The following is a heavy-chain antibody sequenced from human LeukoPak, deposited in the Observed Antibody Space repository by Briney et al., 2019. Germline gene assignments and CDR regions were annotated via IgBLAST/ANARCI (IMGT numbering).Heavy chain of an antibody. CDR1: GFTFSSYG. Sequence: GGSLRLSCAASGFTFSSYGMHWVRQAPGKGLEWVAVISYDGSNKYYADSVKGRFTISRDNSKNTLYLQVNSLRAEDTAVYYCAKISSSWSSFDYWGQGTLVTVSS. D-gene: IGHD6-13*01. V-gene: IGHV3-30*18. J-gene: IGHJ4*02. CDR2: ISYDGSNK. CDR3: AKISSSWSSFDY.